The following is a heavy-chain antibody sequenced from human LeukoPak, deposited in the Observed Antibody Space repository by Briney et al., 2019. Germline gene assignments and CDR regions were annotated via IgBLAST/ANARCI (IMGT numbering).Heavy chain of an antibody. CDR1: GFIFGDYW. J-gene: IGHJ3*02. V-gene: IGHV3-53*04. Sequence: GGSLRLSCAASGFIFGDYWMSWVRRAPGKGLEWVSVIYSGGSTYYADSVKGRFTISRHNSRNTLYLQMNSLRAEDTAVYYCARADVTMVRGVITPDAFDIWGQGTMVTVSS. CDR2: IYSGGST. CDR3: ARADVTMVRGVITPDAFDI. D-gene: IGHD3-10*01.